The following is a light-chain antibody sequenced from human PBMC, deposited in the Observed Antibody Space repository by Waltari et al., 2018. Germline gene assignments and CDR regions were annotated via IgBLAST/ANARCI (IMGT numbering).Light chain of an antibody. CDR2: EGS. J-gene: IGLJ2*01. CDR3: CSYAGVV. Sequence: QSALTQPASVSGSPGQSITISCTGTSSGVGSSNLVSWYQQHPGKAPKLMIYEGSKRPSGVSNRFSGSKSGNTVSLTISGLQAEDEADYYCCSYAGVVFGGGTKLTIL. CDR1: SSGVGSSNL. V-gene: IGLV2-23*01.